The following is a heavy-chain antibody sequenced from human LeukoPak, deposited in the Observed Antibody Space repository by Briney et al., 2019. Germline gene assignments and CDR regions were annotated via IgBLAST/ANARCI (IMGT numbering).Heavy chain of an antibody. Sequence: ASVKVSCKASGYTFTTYYMHWVRQAPGQGLEWMGWISAYNGNTNYAQKLQGRVTMTTDTSTSTAYMELRSLRSDDTAVYYCARGNYDFWSGYSDYMDVWGKGTTVTVSS. CDR3: ARGNYDFWSGYSDYMDV. J-gene: IGHJ6*03. CDR2: ISAYNGNT. CDR1: GYTFTTYY. D-gene: IGHD3-3*01. V-gene: IGHV1-18*04.